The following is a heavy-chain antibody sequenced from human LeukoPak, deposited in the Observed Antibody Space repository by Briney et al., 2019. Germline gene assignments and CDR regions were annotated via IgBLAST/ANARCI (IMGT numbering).Heavy chain of an antibody. CDR2: INYTGRT. Sequence: SETLSLTCAVYGGSFTDYHWSWIRQSPGGRLEWIGEINYTGRTHYKPSLKSRATISIDMSKNQVFLKMTSMAAADTAIYYCARERRVEVAARTTVAFDVWAKGQWSPSLQ. CDR3: ARERRVEVAARTTVAFDV. V-gene: IGHV4-34*01. CDR1: GGSFTDYH. D-gene: IGHD6-19*01. J-gene: IGHJ3*01.